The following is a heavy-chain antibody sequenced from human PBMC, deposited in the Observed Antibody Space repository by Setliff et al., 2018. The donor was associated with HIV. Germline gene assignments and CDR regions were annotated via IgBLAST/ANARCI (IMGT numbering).Heavy chain of an antibody. D-gene: IGHD3-22*01. Sequence: SETLSLTCAVYGGSFSGYYWSWIRQPPGKGLEWIGEINHSGSTNYNPSLKSRVTISVDTSKNQFSLKLSSVTAADTAVYYCARGDTYYHDRSGYVKSALDAFDIWGRGTMVTVSS. CDR3: ARGDTYYHDRSGYVKSALDAFDI. CDR1: GGSFSGYY. J-gene: IGHJ3*02. V-gene: IGHV4-34*01. CDR2: INHSGST.